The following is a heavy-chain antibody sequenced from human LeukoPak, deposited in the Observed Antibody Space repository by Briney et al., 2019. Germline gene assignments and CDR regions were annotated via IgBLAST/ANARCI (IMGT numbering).Heavy chain of an antibody. D-gene: IGHD3-9*01. Sequence: PSETLSLTCTVSGGSISSGSYYWSWIRQPAGTGLEWIGRIYTSGSTNYNPSLKSRVTISVDTSKNQFSLKLSSVTAADTAVYYCARGQGDILTGYFPDDWFDPWGQGTLVTVSS. CDR1: GGSISSGSYY. V-gene: IGHV4-61*02. CDR3: ARGQGDILTGYFPDDWFDP. CDR2: IYTSGST. J-gene: IGHJ5*02.